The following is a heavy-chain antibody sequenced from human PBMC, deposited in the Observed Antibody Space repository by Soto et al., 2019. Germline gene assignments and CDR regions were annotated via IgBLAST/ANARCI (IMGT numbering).Heavy chain of an antibody. V-gene: IGHV1-69*13. Sequence: SVKVSCKASGGTFNSYDINWVRQAPGQGLEWMGGIIPIVETPKYAQKFQGRVTITADESTNTVYMELSSLRSEDTAMYYCARLSRPNYYDTSGFFKDNWFDPWGQGTLVTGS. J-gene: IGHJ5*02. CDR1: GGTFNSYD. CDR2: IIPIVETP. D-gene: IGHD3-22*01. CDR3: ARLSRPNYYDTSGFFKDNWFDP.